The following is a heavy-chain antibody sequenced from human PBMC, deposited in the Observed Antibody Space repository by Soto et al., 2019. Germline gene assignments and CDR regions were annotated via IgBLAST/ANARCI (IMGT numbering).Heavy chain of an antibody. Sequence: GGPLRRSCASSGVHSSKYWMHLVRHVPGEGQGLRRGLEWVANIKQDGSEKYYVDSVKGRFTLSRDNAKNSLQLQMNSLRAEDTAIYFCARVAYGNGWIFDYWGQGTLVTVSS. CDR2: IKQDGSEK. CDR3: ARVAYGNGWIFDY. D-gene: IGHD6-19*01. CDR1: GVHSSKYW. J-gene: IGHJ4*01. V-gene: IGHV3-7*01.